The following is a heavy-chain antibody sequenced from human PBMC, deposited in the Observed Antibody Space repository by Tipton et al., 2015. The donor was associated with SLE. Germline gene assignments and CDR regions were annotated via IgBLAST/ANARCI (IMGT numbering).Heavy chain of an antibody. CDR1: GFTFSSYA. CDR2: ISGSGGST. CDR3: AKGGLTVTVNFDY. V-gene: IGHV3-23*01. D-gene: IGHD4-17*01. Sequence: SLRLSCAASGFTFSSYAMSWVRQAPGKGLEWASAISGSGGSTYYADSVKGRFTISRDNSKNTLYLQMNSLRAEDTAVYYCAKGGLTVTVNFDYWGQGTLVTVSS. J-gene: IGHJ4*02.